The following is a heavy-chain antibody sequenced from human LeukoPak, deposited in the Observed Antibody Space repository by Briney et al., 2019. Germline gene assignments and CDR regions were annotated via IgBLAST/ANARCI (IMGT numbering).Heavy chain of an antibody. CDR2: IYYSGST. CDR1: GGSIRSNSYY. V-gene: IGHV4-39*01. Sequence: SETLFLTCTVSGGSIRSNSYYWGWIRQPPGKGLEWIGSIYYSGSTNNNPSLKSRVTISVDTSKNQFSLNLISVTATDTAGYYCARRRTMFGYFAGEFDYWGQGTLVTVSS. D-gene: IGHD3-10*02. CDR3: ARRRTMFGYFAGEFDY. J-gene: IGHJ4*02.